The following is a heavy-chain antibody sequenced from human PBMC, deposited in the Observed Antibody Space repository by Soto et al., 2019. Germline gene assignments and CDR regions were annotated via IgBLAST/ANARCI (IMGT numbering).Heavy chain of an antibody. J-gene: IGHJ2*01. CDR3: ARDRGATTDARNWYFDL. Sequence: EVQLVETGGGLIQPGGSLRLSCAASGFTVSSNYMSWVRQAPGKGLEWVSVIYSGGSTYYADSVKGRFTISRDNSKNTLYLQMNSLRAEDTAVYYCARDRGATTDARNWYFDLWGRGTLVTVSS. CDR2: IYSGGST. V-gene: IGHV3-53*02. CDR1: GFTVSSNY. D-gene: IGHD1-26*01.